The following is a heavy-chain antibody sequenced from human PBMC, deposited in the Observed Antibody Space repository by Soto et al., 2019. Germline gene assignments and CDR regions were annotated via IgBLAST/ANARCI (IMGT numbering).Heavy chain of an antibody. D-gene: IGHD3-3*01. CDR3: ARTNYDFWSGSPRYSDY. CDR2: ISAYNGNT. Sequence: EASVKVSCKASGYTFTSYGISWVRQAPGQGLEWMGWISAYNGNTNYAQKLQGRVTMTTDTSTSTAYMELRSLRSDDTAVYYCARTNYDFWSGSPRYSDYWGQGTLVTVSS. CDR1: GYTFTSYG. J-gene: IGHJ4*02. V-gene: IGHV1-18*01.